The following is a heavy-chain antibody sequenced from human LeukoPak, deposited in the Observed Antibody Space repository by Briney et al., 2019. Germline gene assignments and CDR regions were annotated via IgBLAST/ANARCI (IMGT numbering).Heavy chain of an antibody. D-gene: IGHD5-18*01. J-gene: IGHJ4*02. CDR3: AKGRGYSYGYIDY. CDR1: GFTFSSYA. V-gene: IGHV3-23*01. CDR2: ISGSGGST. Sequence: PGGSLRLSCAASGFTFSSYAMSWVRQAPGKGLEWVLVISGSGGSTYYADSVKGRFTISRDNSKNTLYVQMNSLRAEDTAVYYCAKGRGYSYGYIDYWGQGTLVTVSS.